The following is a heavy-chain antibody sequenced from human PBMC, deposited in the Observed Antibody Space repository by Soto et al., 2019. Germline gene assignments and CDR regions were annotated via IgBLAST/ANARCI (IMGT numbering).Heavy chain of an antibody. V-gene: IGHV3-23*01. Sequence: EVQLLESGGGLVQPRGSLRLSCAASGFTFGSYAMSWVRQAPGKGLEWVSSIGAGYGTYYADSVKGRFTISRDNSKNTLYLQMNSLRAEDTAIYYCATPYSSSWFSPFDYWGQGSLVTVSS. CDR1: GFTFGSYA. J-gene: IGHJ4*02. CDR2: IGAGYGT. D-gene: IGHD6-13*01. CDR3: ATPYSSSWFSPFDY.